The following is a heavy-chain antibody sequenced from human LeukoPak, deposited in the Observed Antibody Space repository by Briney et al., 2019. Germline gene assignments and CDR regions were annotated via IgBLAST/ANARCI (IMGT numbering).Heavy chain of an antibody. CDR2: ISSSSSCI. J-gene: IGHJ6*02. V-gene: IGHV3-21*01. CDR3: ARGQCGGDCYLSYYGMDV. D-gene: IGHD2-21*02. Sequence: GSLRLSCAASGFTFSSYSRNWVRQAPGKGLEWVSSISSSSSCIYYADSVKGRFTISRDNAKNSLYLQMNSLRAEDTAVYYCARGQCGGDCYLSYYGMDVWGQGTAVTVSS. CDR1: GFTFSSYS.